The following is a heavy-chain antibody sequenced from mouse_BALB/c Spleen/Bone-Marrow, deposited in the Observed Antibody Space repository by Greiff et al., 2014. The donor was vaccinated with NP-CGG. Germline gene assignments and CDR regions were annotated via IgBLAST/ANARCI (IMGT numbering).Heavy chain of an antibody. CDR2: INPGSGGT. Sequence: SGAELVRPGTSVKVSCKASGYAFTNYLIEWVKQRPGQGLEWIGVINPGSGGTNYNEKFKGKATLTADKSSSTAYMQLSSLTPDDSAVYFCARWDYAMDYWGQGTSVTVSS. CDR3: ARWDYAMDY. V-gene: IGHV1-54*01. CDR1: GYAFTNYL. J-gene: IGHJ4*01.